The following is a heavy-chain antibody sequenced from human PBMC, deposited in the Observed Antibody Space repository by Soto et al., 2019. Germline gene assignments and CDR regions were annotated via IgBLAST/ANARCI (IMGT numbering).Heavy chain of an antibody. CDR1: GFTFTTYD. CDR2: TTPDGYT. D-gene: IGHD2-21*01. CDR3: AREALDACGTWWLDP. V-gene: IGHV3-13*01. J-gene: IGHJ5*02. Sequence: EVQLVESGGGLVQPGGSLRLSCAASGFTFTTYDMHWVRQSTGKGLEWVSGTTPDGYTHYLRSLKGRFTVSTDNAEKSIYLQMDSLGVEDKAVYYCAREALDACGTWWLDPWGQGTLVTVSS.